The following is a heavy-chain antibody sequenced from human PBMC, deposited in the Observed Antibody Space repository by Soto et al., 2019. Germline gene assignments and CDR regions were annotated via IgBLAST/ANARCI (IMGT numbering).Heavy chain of an antibody. CDR3: AKDGRHNFDY. CDR2: MSYDGSNE. V-gene: IGHV3-30*18. Sequence: GGSLRLSCAASGFPFSHYAMQWGRQAPGKGLEWVALMSYDGSNEYYADSLKGRVTISRDNSKNTLYLQMNSLRAADTAVYYCAKDGRHNFDYWGQGTLVTVSS. J-gene: IGHJ4*02. CDR1: GFPFSHYA.